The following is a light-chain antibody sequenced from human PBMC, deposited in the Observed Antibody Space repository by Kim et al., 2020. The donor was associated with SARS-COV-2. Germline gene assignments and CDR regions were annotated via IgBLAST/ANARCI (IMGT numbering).Light chain of an antibody. J-gene: IGKJ2*01. Sequence: SASVGDRVTITCRASQGVSDDLAWYQQKPGKAPKRLIYGASILQTGVPSRFSGSGSGTEFTLTITSLQPEDFTTYYCLQHNAFPPTFGQRTKLEI. CDR2: GAS. CDR3: LQHNAFPPT. V-gene: IGKV1-17*01. CDR1: QGVSDD.